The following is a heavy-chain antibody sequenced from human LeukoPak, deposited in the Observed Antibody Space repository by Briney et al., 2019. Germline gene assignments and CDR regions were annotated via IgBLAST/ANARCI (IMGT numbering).Heavy chain of an antibody. D-gene: IGHD3-22*01. J-gene: IGHJ4*02. Sequence: GRSLRLSCAASGFTFDDYAMHWVRQAPGKGLEWVSGITWNSGSITYADSVKGRFTISRDNAKNSLYLQMNSLRAEDTALYYCAKDINYDSSGYYRDWGQGTLVTVSS. CDR2: ITWNSGSI. V-gene: IGHV3-9*01. CDR3: AKDINYDSSGYYRD. CDR1: GFTFDDYA.